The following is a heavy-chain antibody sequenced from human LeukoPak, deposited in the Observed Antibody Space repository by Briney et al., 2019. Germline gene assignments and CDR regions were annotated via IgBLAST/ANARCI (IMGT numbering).Heavy chain of an antibody. J-gene: IGHJ4*02. D-gene: IGHD3-10*01. CDR2: ISSSGSTI. CDR1: GGSYSGYY. V-gene: IGHV3-11*04. CDR3: TRGYATMVRGVITTTDY. Sequence: LSLTCAVYGGSYSGYYMSWIRQAPGKGLEWVSYISSSGSTIYYADSVKGRFTISRDNAKNSLYLQMNSLRAEDTAVYYCTRGYATMVRGVITTTDYWGQGTLVTVSS.